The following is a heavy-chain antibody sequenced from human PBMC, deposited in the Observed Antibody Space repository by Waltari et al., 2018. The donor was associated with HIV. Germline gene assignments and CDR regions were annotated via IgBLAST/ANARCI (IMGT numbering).Heavy chain of an antibody. CDR1: GVSFRNFG. V-gene: IGHV3-23*01. Sequence: EVQLLESGGGLVQPGGSLRLSCAASGVSFRNFGMSWVRQAPGWGLECVSFIGGIGATIYYATSVKCLFTISRANSRNILYLQMNSLRAEDTALYFCAKLNTGSEDWGQGTLVTVSS. CDR3: AKLNTGSED. D-gene: IGHD3-10*01. CDR2: IGGIGATI. J-gene: IGHJ4*02.